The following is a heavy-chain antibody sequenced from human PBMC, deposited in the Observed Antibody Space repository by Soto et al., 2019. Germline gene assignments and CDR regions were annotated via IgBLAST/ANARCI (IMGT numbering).Heavy chain of an antibody. J-gene: IGHJ4*02. CDR1: GESISSGGYY. CDR3: ARASSSSSAADY. D-gene: IGHD6-6*01. V-gene: IGHV4-31*03. Sequence: QVQLQESGPGLVKPSQTLSLTCSVSGESISSGGYYWSWIRHHPGKGLEWIGYIYDSESAYYNPSLMSRVTISMDTSKNHFAVRLRSVTAADTAVDYCARASSSSSAADYWGQGTLATVSS. CDR2: IYDSESA.